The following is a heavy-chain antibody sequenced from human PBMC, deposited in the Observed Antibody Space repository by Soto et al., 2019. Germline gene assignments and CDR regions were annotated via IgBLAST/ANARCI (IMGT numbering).Heavy chain of an antibody. V-gene: IGHV3-23*01. CDR3: AKPERRYYDILTGSTSYYFDY. CDR1: GFTFSSYA. D-gene: IGHD3-9*01. Sequence: GGSLRLSCAASGFTFSSYAMSWVRQAPGKGLEWVSAISGSGGSTYYADSVKGRFTISRDNSKNTLYLQMDSLRAEDTAVYYCAKPERRYYDILTGSTSYYFDYWGQGTLVTVSS. CDR2: ISGSGGST. J-gene: IGHJ4*02.